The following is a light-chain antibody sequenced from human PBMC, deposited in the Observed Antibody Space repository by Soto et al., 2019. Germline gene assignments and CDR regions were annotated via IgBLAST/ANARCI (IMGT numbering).Light chain of an antibody. V-gene: IGKV3-11*01. CDR3: QQRSHWIT. Sequence: ELVLTQSPATLSLSPGERATLSCRASQSVSTFLAWYQQKPGKAPRLLIYDASVRATGIPARFSGSGSGTDFTLTISSLEPEDFAVYYCQQRSHWITFGQGTRLEIK. J-gene: IGKJ5*01. CDR2: DAS. CDR1: QSVSTF.